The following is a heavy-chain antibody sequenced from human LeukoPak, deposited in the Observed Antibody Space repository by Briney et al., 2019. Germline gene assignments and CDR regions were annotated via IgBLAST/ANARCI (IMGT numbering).Heavy chain of an antibody. D-gene: IGHD4-23*01. CDR1: GFTFGDYA. Sequence: PGGSLRLSCTASGFTFGDYAMSWVRQAPGKGLEWVSAISGSGGSTYYADSVKGRFTISRDNSKNTLYLQMNSLRAEDTAVYYCAKITPATVVTPWGQGTLVTVSS. J-gene: IGHJ4*02. CDR2: ISGSGGST. V-gene: IGHV3-23*01. CDR3: AKITPATVVTP.